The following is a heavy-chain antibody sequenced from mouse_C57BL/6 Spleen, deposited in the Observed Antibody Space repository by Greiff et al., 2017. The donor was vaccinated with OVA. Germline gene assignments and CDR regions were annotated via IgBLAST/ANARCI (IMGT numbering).Heavy chain of an antibody. J-gene: IGHJ4*01. CDR2: INPNNGGT. Sequence: EVKLMESGPELVKPGASVKIPCKASGYTFTDYNMDWVKQSHGKSLEWIGDINPNNGGTIYNQKFKGKATLTVDKSSSTAYMELRSLTSEDTAVYYCARSARQLRLLYAMDYWGQGTSVTVSS. V-gene: IGHV1-18*01. CDR3: ARSARQLRLLYAMDY. D-gene: IGHD3-2*02. CDR1: GYTFTDYN.